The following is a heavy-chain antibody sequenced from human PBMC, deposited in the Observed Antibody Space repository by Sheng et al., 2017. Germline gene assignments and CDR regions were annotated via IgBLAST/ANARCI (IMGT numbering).Heavy chain of an antibody. CDR2: IRYDGTDK. CDR1: AFIFSTYG. CDR3: AKSAGTYDTSGERYYFDY. D-gene: IGHD3-22*01. V-gene: IGHV3-30*02. J-gene: IGHJ4*02. Sequence: QVQLVESGGGVVQPGGSLRLSCAASAFIFSTYGMHWVRQAPGKGLEWLAFIRYDGTDKYYADSVKGRFTISRDNSKNTLYLQMNSLRAEDTAVYYCAKSAGTYDTSGERYYFDYWGQGTLVTVSS.